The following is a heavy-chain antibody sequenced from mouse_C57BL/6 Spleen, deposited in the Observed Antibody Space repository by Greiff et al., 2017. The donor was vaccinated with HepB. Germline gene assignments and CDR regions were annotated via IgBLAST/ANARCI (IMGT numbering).Heavy chain of an antibody. CDR1: GFNIKDYY. V-gene: IGHV14-1*01. Sequence: DVKLQESGAELVRPGASVKLSCTASGFNIKDYYMHWVKQRPEQGLEWIGRIDPEDGDTEYAPKFQGKATMTADTSSNTAYLQLSSLTSEDTAVYYCTTEEGQLRLREAMDYWGQGTSVTVSS. CDR2: IDPEDGDT. J-gene: IGHJ4*01. D-gene: IGHD3-2*02. CDR3: TTEEGQLRLREAMDY.